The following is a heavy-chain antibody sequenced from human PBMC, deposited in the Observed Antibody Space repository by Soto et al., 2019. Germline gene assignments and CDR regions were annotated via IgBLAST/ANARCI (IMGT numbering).Heavy chain of an antibody. V-gene: IGHV4-61*01. Sequence: PSETLSLTCTVSGGSVSSGSYYRSWIRQPPGKGLEWIGYIYYSGSTNYNPSLKSRVTISVDTSKNQFSLKLSSVTAADTAVYYCARESCTNGVCSVDYWGQGTLVTVSS. CDR1: GGSVSSGSYY. CDR3: ARESCTNGVCSVDY. CDR2: IYYSGST. J-gene: IGHJ4*02. D-gene: IGHD2-8*01.